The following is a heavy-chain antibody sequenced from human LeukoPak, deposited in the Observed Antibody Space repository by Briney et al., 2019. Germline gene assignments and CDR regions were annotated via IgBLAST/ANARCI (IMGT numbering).Heavy chain of an antibody. Sequence: SVTVSCTASGGTFSSYAISWVRQAPGQGLEWMGGIIPIFGTANYAQKFQGRVTITADESTSTAYMELSSLRSEDTAVYYCARSMDYGGNHWGQGTLVTVSS. J-gene: IGHJ5*02. V-gene: IGHV1-69*13. D-gene: IGHD4-23*01. CDR1: GGTFSSYA. CDR3: ARSMDYGGNH. CDR2: IIPIFGTA.